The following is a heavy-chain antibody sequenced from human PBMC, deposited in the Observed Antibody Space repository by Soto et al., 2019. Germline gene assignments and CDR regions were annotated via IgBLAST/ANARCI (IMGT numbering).Heavy chain of an antibody. Sequence: EVQLLESGGGLVQPGGSLRLSCVASRFDFSSYEMSWVRQAAGKGLEWVSRVSLTGDRTNYADSVKGRFTVSRDNFKNALYLEMDSLRPDDTAIYYCARGGGYCTPTSCAIDSWGRGTPVTVSS. CDR2: VSLTGDRT. V-gene: IGHV3-23*01. D-gene: IGHD2-8*01. J-gene: IGHJ4*02. CDR1: RFDFSSYE. CDR3: ARGGGYCTPTSCAIDS.